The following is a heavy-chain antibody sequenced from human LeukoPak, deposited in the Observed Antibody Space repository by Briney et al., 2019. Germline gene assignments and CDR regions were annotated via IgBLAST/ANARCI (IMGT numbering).Heavy chain of an antibody. CDR1: GFTCSDYS. J-gene: IGHJ6*03. CDR3: VRGVPKTSSYYYYMDV. D-gene: IGHD2-15*01. CDR2: ISSSGFTI. Sequence: AGSLRLSCAVSGFTCSDYSMNWVRQAPGKGLEWVSYISSSGFTINYADSVKGRFTISRDNAKNSLYLQMNSLRAEDTAVYYCVRGVPKTSSYYYYMDVWGKGTTVTVSS. V-gene: IGHV3-48*01.